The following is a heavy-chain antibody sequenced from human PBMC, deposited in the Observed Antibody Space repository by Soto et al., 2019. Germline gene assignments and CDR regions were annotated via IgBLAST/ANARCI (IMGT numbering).Heavy chain of an antibody. D-gene: IGHD3-22*01. CDR3: ARGFSSGYYRGNWFDP. CDR2: IYYSGST. CDR1: GGSISSYY. V-gene: IGHV4-59*01. Sequence: SETLSLTCTVSGGSISSYYWSWIRQPPGKGLEWIGYIYYSGSTNYNPSLKSRVTISVDTSKNQFSLKLSSVTAADTAVYYCARGFSSGYYRGNWFDPWGQGTLVTVSS. J-gene: IGHJ5*02.